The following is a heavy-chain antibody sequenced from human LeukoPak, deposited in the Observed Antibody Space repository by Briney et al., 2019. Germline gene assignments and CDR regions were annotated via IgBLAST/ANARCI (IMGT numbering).Heavy chain of an antibody. D-gene: IGHD6-19*01. J-gene: IGHJ4*02. Sequence: ASVKVSCKASGYTSTSYGISWVRQAPGQGLEWMGWISAYNGNTNYAQKLQGRVTMTTDTSTSIAYMELRSLRSDDTAVYYCARDRRHIYSSGWLVDLWGQGTLVTVSS. V-gene: IGHV1-18*01. CDR1: GYTSTSYG. CDR2: ISAYNGNT. CDR3: ARDRRHIYSSGWLVDL.